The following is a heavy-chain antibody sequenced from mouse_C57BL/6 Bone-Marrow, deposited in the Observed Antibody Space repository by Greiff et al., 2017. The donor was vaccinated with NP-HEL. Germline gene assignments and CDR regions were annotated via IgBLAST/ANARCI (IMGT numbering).Heavy chain of an antibody. V-gene: IGHV1-22*01. CDR3: ARGRGYGNYLYWYFDV. Sequence: VQLQQSGPELVKPGASVKMSCKASGYTFTDYNMHWVKQSHGKSLEWIGYINPNNGGTSYNQKFKGKATLTVNKSSSTAYMELRSLTSEDSAVYYCARGRGYGNYLYWYFDVWGTGTTVTVSS. D-gene: IGHD2-1*01. J-gene: IGHJ1*03. CDR1: GYTFTDYN. CDR2: INPNNGGT.